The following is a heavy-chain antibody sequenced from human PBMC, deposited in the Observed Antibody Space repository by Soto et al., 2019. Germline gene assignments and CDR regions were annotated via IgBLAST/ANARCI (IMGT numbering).Heavy chain of an antibody. Sequence: AAVKVSCKASGYTFTSYGISWVRQAPGQGLEWMGWISAYNGNTNYAQKLQGRVTMTTDTSTSTAYMELRSLRSDDTAVYYCARGRGSSGPLPYGYFQHWGQGTLVTVSS. CDR2: ISAYNGNT. CDR1: GYTFTSYG. J-gene: IGHJ1*01. CDR3: ARGRGSSGPLPYGYFQH. D-gene: IGHD3-22*01. V-gene: IGHV1-18*01.